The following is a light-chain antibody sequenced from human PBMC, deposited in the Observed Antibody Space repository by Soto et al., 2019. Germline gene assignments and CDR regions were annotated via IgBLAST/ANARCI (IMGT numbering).Light chain of an antibody. Sequence: DIQMTQSPSSLSASVGDSLTITCRASQYISTYLNWYQQKPGKAPKILIYVASNLQSGVPSRFSGSGSGTDFTLTISSLQPEDIATYYCQESYSTSFGQGTKVDIK. CDR2: VAS. J-gene: IGKJ1*01. V-gene: IGKV1-39*01. CDR1: QYISTY. CDR3: QESYSTS.